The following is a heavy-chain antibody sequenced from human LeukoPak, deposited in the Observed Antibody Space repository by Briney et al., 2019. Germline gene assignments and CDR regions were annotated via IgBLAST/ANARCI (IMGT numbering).Heavy chain of an antibody. CDR2: ISGSGGST. D-gene: IGHD3-10*01. V-gene: IGHV3-23*01. Sequence: PGGSLRLSCAASGFTSSSYAMSWVRQAPGKGLEWVSAISGSGGSTYCADSVKGRFTISRDNSKNTLYLQMNSLRAEDTAVYYCAKRGVRRGDAFDIWGQGTMVTVSS. J-gene: IGHJ3*02. CDR3: AKRGVRRGDAFDI. CDR1: GFTSSSYA.